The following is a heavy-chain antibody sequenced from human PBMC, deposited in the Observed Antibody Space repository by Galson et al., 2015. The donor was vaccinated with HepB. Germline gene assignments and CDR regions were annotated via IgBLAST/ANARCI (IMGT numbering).Heavy chain of an antibody. J-gene: IGHJ1*01. V-gene: IGHV3-30*10. CDR3: TRGLYYSDDGDPGPAGPAEYFQH. CDR2: ISYDGSTK. D-gene: IGHD2-21*01. Sequence: WVAIISYDGSTKYYTDSVKGRFTISRDNSKNILYLQLNSLRPDDTAVYFCTRGLYYSDDGDPGPAGPAEYFQHWGQGTLVAVSS.